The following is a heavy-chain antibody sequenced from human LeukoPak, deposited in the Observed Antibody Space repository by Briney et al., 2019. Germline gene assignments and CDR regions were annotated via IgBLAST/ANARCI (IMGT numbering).Heavy chain of an antibody. V-gene: IGHV1-8*01. Sequence: ASVKVSCKASGYTFTSYDINWVRQAPGQGLEWMGWMNPNSGNTGYAQKLQGRVTMTRNTSISTAYMELSSLRSEDTAVYYCARVEWFGIYYYYMDVWGKGTTVTISS. CDR2: MNPNSGNT. J-gene: IGHJ6*03. CDR1: GYTFTSYD. CDR3: ARVEWFGIYYYYMDV. D-gene: IGHD3-10*01.